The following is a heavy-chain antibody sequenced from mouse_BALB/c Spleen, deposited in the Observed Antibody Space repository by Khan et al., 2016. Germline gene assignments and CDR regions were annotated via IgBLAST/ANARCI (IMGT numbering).Heavy chain of an antibody. CDR2: ISYSGST. J-gene: IGHJ2*01. CDR3: ARRPPYWGGYYFDY. V-gene: IGHV3-2*02. Sequence: EVQLQESGPGLVKPSQSLSLTCTVTGYSITSDYAWNWIRQFPGNKLEWMGYISYSGSTSYNPSLKSRISITRDTSTNQFFLQLNSVTTEDTATXYWARRPPYWGGYYFDYWGQGTTLTVSS. D-gene: IGHD2-10*01. CDR1: GYSITSDYA.